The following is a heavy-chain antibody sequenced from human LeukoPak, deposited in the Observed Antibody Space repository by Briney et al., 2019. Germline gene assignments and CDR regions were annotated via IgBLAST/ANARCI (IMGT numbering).Heavy chain of an antibody. CDR3: ARDLRGYSYGLFDY. CDR1: GFTFSSYA. D-gene: IGHD5-18*01. Sequence: QPGRSLRLSCAASGFTFSSYAMHWVRQAPGKGLEWVAVISYDGSNKCYADSVKGRFTISRDNSKNTLYLQMNSLRAEDTAVYYCARDLRGYSYGLFDYWGQGTLVTVSS. CDR2: ISYDGSNK. V-gene: IGHV3-30-3*01. J-gene: IGHJ4*02.